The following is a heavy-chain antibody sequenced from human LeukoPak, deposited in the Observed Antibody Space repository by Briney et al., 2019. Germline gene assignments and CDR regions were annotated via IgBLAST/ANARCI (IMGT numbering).Heavy chain of an antibody. V-gene: IGHV1-18*01. J-gene: IGHJ3*02. Sequence: ASVKVSCKASGYTFTSYGISWVRQAPGQGLEWMGWISTYNGHTNYAQKLQGRVTMTTDTSTSTAYMELRNLRSDDTAVYYCARGGRWELPRPYAFDIWGQGTMVTVSS. CDR1: GYTFTSYG. D-gene: IGHD1-26*01. CDR3: ARGGRWELPRPYAFDI. CDR2: ISTYNGHT.